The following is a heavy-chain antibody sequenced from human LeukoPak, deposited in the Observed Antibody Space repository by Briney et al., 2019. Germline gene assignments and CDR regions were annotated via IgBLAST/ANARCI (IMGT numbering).Heavy chain of an antibody. J-gene: IGHJ1*01. CDR1: GDSVSRSDSY. CDR3: ARRRYYDGSGYLE. Sequence: SETLSLTCSVSGDSVSRSDSYWDWIRQPPGKGLEWIGTIYYSGRTYYSPSLKSRVTMSVDPSNNQFSLNLRSVTAADTALYCCARRRYYDGSGYLEWGQGTLLSVSS. CDR2: IYYSGRT. D-gene: IGHD3-22*01. V-gene: IGHV4-39*01.